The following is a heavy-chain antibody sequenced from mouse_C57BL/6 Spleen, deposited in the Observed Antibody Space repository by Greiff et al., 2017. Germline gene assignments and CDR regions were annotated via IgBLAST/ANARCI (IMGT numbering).Heavy chain of an antibody. Sequence: EVKLEESGGDLVKPGGSLKLSCAASGFTFSSYGMSWVRQTPDKRLEWVATISSGGSYTYYPDSVKGRFTISRDNAKNTLYLQMSSLKSEDTAMYYCARQELGRYFDYWGQGTTLTVSS. D-gene: IGHD4-1*01. V-gene: IGHV5-6*02. CDR2: ISSGGSYT. J-gene: IGHJ2*01. CDR1: GFTFSSYG. CDR3: ARQELGRYFDY.